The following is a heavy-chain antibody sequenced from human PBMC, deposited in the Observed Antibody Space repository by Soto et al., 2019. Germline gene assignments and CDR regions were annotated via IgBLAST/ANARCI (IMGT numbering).Heavy chain of an antibody. CDR2: ISGSGGST. CDR3: YGLFFDWLLDDAFDI. V-gene: IGHV3-23*01. D-gene: IGHD3-9*01. J-gene: IGHJ3*02. CDR1: GFTFSSYA. Sequence: PGGSLRLSCAASGFTFSSYAMSWVRQAPGKGLEWVSAISGSGGSTYYADSVKGRFTISRDNSKNTLYLQMNSLRAEDTAVYYCYGLFFDWLLDDAFDIWGQGTMVTVSS.